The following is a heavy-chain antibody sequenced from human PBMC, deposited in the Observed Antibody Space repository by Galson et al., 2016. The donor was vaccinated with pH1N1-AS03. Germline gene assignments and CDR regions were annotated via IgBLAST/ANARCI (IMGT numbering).Heavy chain of an antibody. CDR2: INQGGSET. Sequence: SLRLSCAASGFIFSNYWMSWVRQAPGKGLESVANINQGGSETYYVHSVQGRFTIFRDNAKNSLYLQMNSLRADDTAVYYCARADWGSADYWGQGTLVSVSS. D-gene: IGHD7-27*01. CDR1: GFIFSNYW. J-gene: IGHJ4*02. CDR3: ARADWGSADY. V-gene: IGHV3-7*03.